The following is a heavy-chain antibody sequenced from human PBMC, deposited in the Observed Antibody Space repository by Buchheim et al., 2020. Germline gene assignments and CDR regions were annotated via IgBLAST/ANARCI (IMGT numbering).Heavy chain of an antibody. CDR1: GGSISGSGYY. J-gene: IGHJ4*02. D-gene: IGHD4-23*01. Sequence: QLQLQESGPGLVKPSETLSLTCTVSGGSISGSGYYWGWIRQPPGRGLERIGSTLYSGSTYYNPSLKSRVTISVDTSKNHLSLKLTSVTAADTAVFYCARSVEDSTSVANFDYWGQGTL. CDR2: TLYSGST. CDR3: ARSVEDSTSVANFDY. V-gene: IGHV4-39*02.